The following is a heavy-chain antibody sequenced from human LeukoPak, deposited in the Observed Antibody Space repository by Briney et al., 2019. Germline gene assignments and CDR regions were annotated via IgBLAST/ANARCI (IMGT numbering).Heavy chain of an antibody. CDR2: IIPILGIA. D-gene: IGHD3-10*01. Sequence: EASVKVSCKASGGTFSSYAISWVRQAPGQGLEWMGRIIPILGIANYAQKFQGRVTITADKSTSTAYMELSSLRSEDTAVYYCARDGFGDALIYVYWGQGTLVTVSS. CDR1: GGTFSSYA. V-gene: IGHV1-69*04. J-gene: IGHJ4*02. CDR3: ARDGFGDALIYVY.